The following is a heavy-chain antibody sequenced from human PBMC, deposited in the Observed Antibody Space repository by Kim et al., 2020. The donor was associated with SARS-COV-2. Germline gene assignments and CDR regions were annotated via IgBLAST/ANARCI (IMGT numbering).Heavy chain of an antibody. V-gene: IGHV3-7*01. CDR1: GFTFSSYW. J-gene: IGHJ3*02. CDR2: IKQDGNQK. Sequence: GGSLRLSCAASGFTFSSYWMTWVRQAPGKGLEWVANIKQDGNQKYYVDSVKGRFTISRDNAKNSLYLQMNSLRAEDTAVYYGARGGVLYSSGKDAFDIWGQGTMVTVSS. CDR3: ARGGVLYSSGKDAFDI. D-gene: IGHD6-19*01.